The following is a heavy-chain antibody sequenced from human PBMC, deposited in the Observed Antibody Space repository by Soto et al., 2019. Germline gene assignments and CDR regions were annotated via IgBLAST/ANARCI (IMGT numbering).Heavy chain of an antibody. Sequence: EVQLLESGGGLVQPGGSLRLSCAASGFTFSSYAMSWVRQAPGKGLEWVSGISGSGDSTYYADSVKGRFTISRDNSXNXXYLQMNSLRAEDTAVYYCAKGVPGIAVAGTGYFQHWGQGTLVTVSS. V-gene: IGHV3-23*01. CDR2: ISGSGDST. CDR3: AKGVPGIAVAGTGYFQH. D-gene: IGHD6-19*01. J-gene: IGHJ1*01. CDR1: GFTFSSYA.